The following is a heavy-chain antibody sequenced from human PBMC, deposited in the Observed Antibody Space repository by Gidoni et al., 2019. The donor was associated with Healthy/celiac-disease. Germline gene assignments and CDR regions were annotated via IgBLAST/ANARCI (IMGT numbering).Heavy chain of an antibody. V-gene: IGHV4-34*01. CDR1: GGSFSGYY. D-gene: IGHD5-18*01. Sequence: QVQLQQWGAGLLKPSETLSLTCAVYGGSFSGYYWSWIRQPPGKGLEWIGEINHSGSTNYHPALKSRVTISVDTSKNQFSLKLSSVTAADTAVYYCARGRQRGYRRGGGYYGMDVWGQGTTVTVSS. CDR3: ARGRQRGYRRGGGYYGMDV. J-gene: IGHJ6*02. CDR2: INHSGST.